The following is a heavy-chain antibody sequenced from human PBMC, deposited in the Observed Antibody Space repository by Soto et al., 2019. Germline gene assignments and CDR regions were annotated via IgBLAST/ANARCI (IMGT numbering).Heavy chain of an antibody. Sequence: SLGLSGAASGFTFDDYAMHGVRQAPGKGLEWVSGISWNSGSIGYADSVKGRFTISRDNAKNSLYLQMNSLRAEDTALYYCAKDMRGYSYAVDYWGKGTLVTVSS. CDR1: GFTFDDYA. CDR3: AKDMRGYSYAVDY. V-gene: IGHV3-9*01. CDR2: ISWNSGSI. D-gene: IGHD5-18*01. J-gene: IGHJ4*02.